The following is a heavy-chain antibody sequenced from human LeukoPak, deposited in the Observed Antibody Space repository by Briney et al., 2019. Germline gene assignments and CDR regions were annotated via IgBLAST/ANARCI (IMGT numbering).Heavy chain of an antibody. J-gene: IGHJ6*03. CDR1: GFTFSNAW. Sequence: GGSLRLSRAASGFTFSNAWMSWVRQAPGKGLEWVGRIKTKTDGGTTDYAAPVKGRFTISRDDSKNTLYLQMNSLKTEDTAVYYCTTDPDCSGGTCYGYYYYIDVWGKGTTVTVSS. V-gene: IGHV3-15*01. D-gene: IGHD2-15*01. CDR3: TTDPDCSGGTCYGYYYYIDV. CDR2: IKTKTDGGTT.